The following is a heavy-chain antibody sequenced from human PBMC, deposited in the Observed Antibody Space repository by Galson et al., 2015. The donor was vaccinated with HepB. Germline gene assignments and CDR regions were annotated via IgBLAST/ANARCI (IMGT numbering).Heavy chain of an antibody. CDR1: GDSVSSHSAA. CDR2: TYYRSKWYN. V-gene: IGHV6-1*01. Sequence: CAISGDSVSSHSAAWNWIRQSPSRGLEWLGRTYYRSKWYNDYAVSVKSRITINPDTSKNQFSLQLNSVTPEDTAVYYCARDTYSSGWFNTFDYWGQGTLVTVSS. J-gene: IGHJ4*02. CDR3: ARDTYSSGWFNTFDY. D-gene: IGHD6-19*01.